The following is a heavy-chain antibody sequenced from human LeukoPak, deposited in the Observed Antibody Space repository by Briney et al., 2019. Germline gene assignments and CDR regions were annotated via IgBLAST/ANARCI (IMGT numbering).Heavy chain of an antibody. CDR2: ISPDGRNI. J-gene: IGHJ4*02. CDR1: GFTLSDYW. CDR3: VRDGRGTTPYDC. V-gene: IGHV3-74*01. Sequence: GGSLRLSCAASGFTLSDYWMNWVRQAPGKGPVWVSHISPDGRNIAYADSVKGRFTISRDSAKNTLYLQMNSLRVGDTAVYYCVRDGRGTTPYDCWGQGTLVTVSS. D-gene: IGHD1-7*01.